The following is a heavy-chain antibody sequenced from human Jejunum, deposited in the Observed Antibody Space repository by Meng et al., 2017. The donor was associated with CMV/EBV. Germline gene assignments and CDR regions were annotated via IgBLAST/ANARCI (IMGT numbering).Heavy chain of an antibody. D-gene: IGHD3-9*01. CDR3: TTAAPHFDGLDSQPAC. J-gene: IGHJ4*02. V-gene: IGHV3-15*04. Sequence: FSSSAMSWAGQATGKGVQWVGRIERKTEGATTDYAAPVKGRFTIPRDDSNNTLYRQMNSLKAEHTAVYYCTTAAPHFDGLDSQPACWGQGALVTVSS. CDR2: IERKTEGATT. CDR1: FSSSA.